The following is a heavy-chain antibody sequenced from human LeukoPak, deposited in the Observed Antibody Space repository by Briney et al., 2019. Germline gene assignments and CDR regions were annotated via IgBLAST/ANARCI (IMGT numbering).Heavy chain of an antibody. CDR2: IYYSGST. D-gene: IGHD5-12*01. J-gene: IGHJ4*02. V-gene: IGHV4-59*12. CDR3: ARDRRSKYSGFDIAYSGFDIASFDY. CDR1: GGSISSYY. Sequence: SETLSLTCTVSGGSISSYYWSWIRQPPGKGLEWIGYIYYSGSTNYNPSLKSRVTISVDTSKNQFSLQLTSVTPEDTAVYYCARDRRSKYSGFDIAYSGFDIASFDYWGQGTLVTVSS.